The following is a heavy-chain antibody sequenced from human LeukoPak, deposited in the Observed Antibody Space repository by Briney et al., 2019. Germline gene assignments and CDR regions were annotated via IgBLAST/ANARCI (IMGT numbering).Heavy chain of an antibody. V-gene: IGHV3-53*01. CDR1: GFTVSSNY. CDR3: ARDIGENWFDP. D-gene: IGHD1-26*01. J-gene: IGHJ5*02. Sequence: PGGSLRLSCAASGFTVSSNYMNWVRQAPGKGLEWVSVIYSGGSTYYADSVKGRFTISRDNSKNTLYLQINSLRAEDTAVYYCARDIGENWFDPWGQGTLVTVSS. CDR2: IYSGGST.